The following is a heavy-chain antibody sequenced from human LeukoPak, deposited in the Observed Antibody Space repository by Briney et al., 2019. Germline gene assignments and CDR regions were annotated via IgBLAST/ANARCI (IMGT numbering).Heavy chain of an antibody. D-gene: IGHD3-22*01. V-gene: IGHV3-23*01. J-gene: IGHJ4*02. CDR1: GFTFSSYA. Sequence: QTGGSLRLSCAASGFTFSSYAMSWVRQAPGKGLEWVSAISGSGGSTYYADSVKGRFTISRDNSKNTLYLQMNSLRAEDTAVYYCAKVPIVVVGKYDYWGQGTLVTVSS. CDR2: ISGSGGST. CDR3: AKVPIVVVGKYDY.